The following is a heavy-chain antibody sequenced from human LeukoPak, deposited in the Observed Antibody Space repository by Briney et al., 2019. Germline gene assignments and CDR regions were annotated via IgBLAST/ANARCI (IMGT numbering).Heavy chain of an antibody. D-gene: IGHD6-6*01. V-gene: IGHV3-23*01. J-gene: IGHJ4*02. CDR1: GFTFSSYA. Sequence: PGGSLRLSCAASGFTFSSYAMSWVRQAPGKGLEWVSAISGSGGSTYYADSLKGRFIISRDNSKNTLYLQMNSLRAEDTAVYYCAHYSSSSGRWFDYWGQGTLVTVSS. CDR2: ISGSGGST. CDR3: AHYSSSSGRWFDY.